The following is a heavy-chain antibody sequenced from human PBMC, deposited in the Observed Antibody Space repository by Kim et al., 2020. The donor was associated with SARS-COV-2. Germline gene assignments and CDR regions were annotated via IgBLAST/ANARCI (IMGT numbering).Heavy chain of an antibody. Sequence: ASVKVSCKASGYTFTSYAMNWVRQAPGQGLEWMGWINTNTGNPTYAQGFTGRFVFSLDTSVSTAYLQISSLNAEDTAVYYCAVVASNYYYYYMDVWGKGTTVTVSS. CDR1: GYTFTSYA. J-gene: IGHJ6*03. CDR2: INTNTGNP. CDR3: AVVASNYYYYYMDV. V-gene: IGHV7-4-1*02. D-gene: IGHD2-15*01.